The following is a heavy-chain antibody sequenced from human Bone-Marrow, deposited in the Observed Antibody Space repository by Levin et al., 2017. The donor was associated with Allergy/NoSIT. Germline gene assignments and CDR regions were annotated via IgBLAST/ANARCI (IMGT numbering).Heavy chain of an antibody. CDR1: GYTFTAYY. V-gene: IGHV1-2*02. J-gene: IGHJ4*02. Sequence: GESLKISCKASGYTFTAYYMHWVRQAPGQGPEWMGWINLNSGGTNYAQKFQGRVTMTRDTSINTAYMELSSLTSDDTAVYYGARVPWRLVRGSDYWGQGTLVTVSS. D-gene: IGHD6-6*01. CDR2: INLNSGGT. CDR3: ARVPWRLVRGSDY.